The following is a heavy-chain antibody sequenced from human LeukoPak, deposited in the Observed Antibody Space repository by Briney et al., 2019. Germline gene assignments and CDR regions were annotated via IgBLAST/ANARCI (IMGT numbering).Heavy chain of an antibody. CDR1: GGSFSGYY. D-gene: IGHD2-21*01. CDR3: ARAQYSRFDP. J-gene: IGHJ5*02. Sequence: SETLYLTCTVYGGSFSGYYWSWIRQPPGKGLEWIGEINHSGSTNYNPSIKRRVPISVDTSENQFSLKLSSVTAADTAVYYCARAQYSRFDPWGQGTLVSVSS. V-gene: IGHV4-34*01. CDR2: INHSGST.